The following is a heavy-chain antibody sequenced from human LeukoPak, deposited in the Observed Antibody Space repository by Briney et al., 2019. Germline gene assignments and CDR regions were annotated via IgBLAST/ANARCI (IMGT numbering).Heavy chain of an antibody. Sequence: GGSLRLSCAASGFTFSSYGMHWVRQAPGKGLEWVANIKQDGSEKYYVDSVKGRFTISRDKAKNSLYLQMHSLRAEDTAVYYCTREASGWGAVAGTRAFDIWGQGTMVTVSS. D-gene: IGHD6-19*01. CDR3: TREASGWGAVAGTRAFDI. V-gene: IGHV3-7*01. CDR1: GFTFSSYG. J-gene: IGHJ3*02. CDR2: IKQDGSEK.